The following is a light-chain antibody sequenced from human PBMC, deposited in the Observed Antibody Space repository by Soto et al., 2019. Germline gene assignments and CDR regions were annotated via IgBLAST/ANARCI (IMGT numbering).Light chain of an antibody. J-gene: IGKJ3*01. CDR1: QSVGYH. V-gene: IGKV3-11*01. CDR3: QQRSNWPS. CDR2: DAS. Sequence: EIVLTQSPATLSLSPGERATLSCRASQSVGYHLAWYQQEPGQAPRLLIYDASNRATGIPARFSGSGSGTDFALAISSLEPEDFAVYYCQQRSNWPSFGPGTKVDIK.